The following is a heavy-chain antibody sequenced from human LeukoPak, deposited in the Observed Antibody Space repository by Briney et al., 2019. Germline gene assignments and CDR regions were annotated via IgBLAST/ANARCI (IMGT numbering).Heavy chain of an antibody. Sequence: GGSLRLSCAASGFSFTSYAMSWVPQARGKGLEWVSVIGGSGDSTYYADSVKGRFTISRDNSKSTLYLQMNSLRAEDTAVYYCARGWIQLWNDAFDIWGQGTMVTVSS. CDR3: ARGWIQLWNDAFDI. V-gene: IGHV3-23*01. D-gene: IGHD5-18*01. CDR1: GFSFTSYA. J-gene: IGHJ3*02. CDR2: IGGSGDST.